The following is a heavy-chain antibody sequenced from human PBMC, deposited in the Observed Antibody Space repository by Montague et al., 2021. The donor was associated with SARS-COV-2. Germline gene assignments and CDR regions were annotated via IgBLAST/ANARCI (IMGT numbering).Heavy chain of an antibody. D-gene: IGHD6-19*01. J-gene: IGHJ3*01. Sequence: SETLSLTCTVSGGSTASHYWNCIRQSPGKRPEWIVYVYYNGDTKYNPPLQSRVTISIDTSAIQFSLRLNAVTAADTAVYFCAGGWAFDPWGQGRLVTVSS. CDR3: AGGWAFDP. CDR2: VYYNGDT. CDR1: GGSTASHY. V-gene: IGHV4-59*08.